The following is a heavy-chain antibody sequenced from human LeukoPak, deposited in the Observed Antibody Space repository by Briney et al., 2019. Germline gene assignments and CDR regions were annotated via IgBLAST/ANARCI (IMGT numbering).Heavy chain of an antibody. Sequence: SETLSLTCVVYGGSFSGYYWSLIRQPPGKGLEWIGEINHSGSTNYNPSLKSRVTISVDTSKIQFSLRLTSVTAADSAVYYCARGPYSSSWCNYWGQGTLVTVSS. J-gene: IGHJ4*02. CDR3: ARGPYSSSWCNY. V-gene: IGHV4-34*01. CDR1: GGSFSGYY. CDR2: INHSGST. D-gene: IGHD6-13*01.